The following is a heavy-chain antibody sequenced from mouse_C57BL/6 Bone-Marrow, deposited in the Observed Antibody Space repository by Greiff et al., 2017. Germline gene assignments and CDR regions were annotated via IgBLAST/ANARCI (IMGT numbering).Heavy chain of an antibody. J-gene: IGHJ4*01. CDR3: AREGTYSNYEREMDY. CDR2: IYPRSGNT. D-gene: IGHD2-5*01. Sequence: VQLQQSGAELARPGASVKLSCKASGYTFTSYGISWVKQRTGQGLEWIGEIYPRSGNTYYNEKFKGKATLPADKSSSTAYMELRSLTSEDSAVYFCAREGTYSNYEREMDYWGQGTSVTVSS. V-gene: IGHV1-81*01. CDR1: GYTFTSYG.